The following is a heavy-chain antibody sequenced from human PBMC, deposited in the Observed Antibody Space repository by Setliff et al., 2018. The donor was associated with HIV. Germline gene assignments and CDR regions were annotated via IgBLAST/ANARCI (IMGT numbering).Heavy chain of an antibody. V-gene: IGHV4-4*07. CDR1: GGSINNYY. CDR2: ISTSGST. D-gene: IGHD4-17*01. J-gene: IGHJ3*01. Sequence: SETLSLTCTVSGGSINNYYWNWIRQPAGKGLEWIGRISTSGSTNYNPSLRSRATISFDTSKNQFSLNLTSVTAADTAVYYCARVQMAYAAFDVWGQGTMVTVSS. CDR3: ARVQMAYAAFDV.